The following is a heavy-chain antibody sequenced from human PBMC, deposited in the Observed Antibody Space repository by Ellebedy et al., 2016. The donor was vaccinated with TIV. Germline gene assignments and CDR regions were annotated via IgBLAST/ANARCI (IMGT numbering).Heavy chain of an antibody. CDR3: ARVGYSSSDFDF. D-gene: IGHD3-22*01. CDR2: IGNKAQSHFT. Sequence: GESLKISCAVSGLTLSDHFMDWVCQAPGKGLEWVGRIGNKAQSHFTQYAAFVKGRFTISRDDSKNSLSLQMNSLNTEDTALYYCARVGYSSSDFDFWGQGTLVTVSS. V-gene: IGHV3-72*01. CDR1: GLTLSDHF. J-gene: IGHJ4*02.